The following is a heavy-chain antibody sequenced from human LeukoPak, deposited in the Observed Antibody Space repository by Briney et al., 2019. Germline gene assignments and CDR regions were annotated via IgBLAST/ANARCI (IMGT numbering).Heavy chain of an antibody. V-gene: IGHV3-23*01. J-gene: IGHJ4*02. D-gene: IGHD2-15*01. CDR2: ISGSGGTT. CDR1: GFTFNNYA. CDR3: ASSGGYYFDY. Sequence: GGSLRLSCAASGFTFNNYAMSWVRQAPGKGLEWVSAISGSGGTTYYADSVKGRFTFSRDNSKNTLYLQMNSLRAEDTAVYYCASSGGYYFDYWGQGTLVTVSS.